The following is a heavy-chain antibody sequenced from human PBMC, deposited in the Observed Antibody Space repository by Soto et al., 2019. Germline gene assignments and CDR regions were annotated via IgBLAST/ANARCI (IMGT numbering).Heavy chain of an antibody. CDR3: ASEIHSSGYYNWFDP. V-gene: IGHV3-21*01. J-gene: IGHJ5*02. D-gene: IGHD3-22*01. CDR2: ISSSSSYI. CDR1: GFTFSSYS. Sequence: PGGSLRLSCAASGFTFSSYSMNWVRQAPGKGLEWVSSISSSSSYIYYADSVKGRFTISRDNAKNSLYLQMNSLRAEDTAVYYCASEIHSSGYYNWFDPWGQGTLVTVSS.